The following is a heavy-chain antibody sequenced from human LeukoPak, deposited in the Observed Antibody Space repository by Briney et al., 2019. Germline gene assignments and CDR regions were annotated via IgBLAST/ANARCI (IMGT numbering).Heavy chain of an antibody. CDR1: GGSISSGAYY. Sequence: SETLSLTCTVSGGSISSGAYYWSWIRQHPGKGLEWIGYIYYSGSTYYNPSIKSRVIISVDTSKNQFSLKLSSVTAADTAVYYCARDRGGDGMDVWGQGTTVTVSS. CDR2: IYYSGST. CDR3: ARDRGGDGMDV. D-gene: IGHD2-21*01. J-gene: IGHJ6*02. V-gene: IGHV4-31*03.